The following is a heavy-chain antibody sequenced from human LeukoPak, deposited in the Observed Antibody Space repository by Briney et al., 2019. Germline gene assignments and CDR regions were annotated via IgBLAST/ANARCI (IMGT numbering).Heavy chain of an antibody. Sequence: GGSLRLSCAASGLTFSSYVMSGVRQAPGKGQEWVSGISGSGGSTYYADSVKGRFTISRDNSKNTLYLQMNSLRAEDTAIYYCAKKGIAAADSFDYWGQGTLVTVSS. D-gene: IGHD6-13*01. CDR1: GLTFSSYV. J-gene: IGHJ4*02. CDR2: ISGSGGST. V-gene: IGHV3-23*01. CDR3: AKKGIAAADSFDY.